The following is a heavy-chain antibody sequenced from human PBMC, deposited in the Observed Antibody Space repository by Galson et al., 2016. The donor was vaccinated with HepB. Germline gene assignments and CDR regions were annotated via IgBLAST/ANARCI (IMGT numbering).Heavy chain of an antibody. J-gene: IGHJ4*02. CDR3: VRSNFADY. Sequence: SLRLSCAASGFTFRDYAMNWVRQAPGKGLQWVSTLSGSGDNTYYGDSVKGRFAVSRDNSKNTLSLQLRSLGAEDTAVHYCVRSNFADYWGQGVLVTVTS. V-gene: IGHV3-23*01. CDR1: GFTFRDYA. D-gene: IGHD4-11*01. CDR2: LSGSGDNT.